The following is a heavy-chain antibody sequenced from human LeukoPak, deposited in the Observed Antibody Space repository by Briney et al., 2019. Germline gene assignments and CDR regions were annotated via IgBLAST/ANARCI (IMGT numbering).Heavy chain of an antibody. CDR3: ASGLLWFGENFE. Sequence: PSETLSLTCSVSGGSISSSTYFWGWIRQPPGKGLEWIASIHYSGSTYSNPSLKSRVTISVDTSKNQFSLRLSSVTAADTAVYYCASGLLWFGENFEWGQGTLVTVSS. CDR2: IHYSGST. J-gene: IGHJ4*02. D-gene: IGHD3-10*01. CDR1: GGSISSSTYF. V-gene: IGHV4-39*01.